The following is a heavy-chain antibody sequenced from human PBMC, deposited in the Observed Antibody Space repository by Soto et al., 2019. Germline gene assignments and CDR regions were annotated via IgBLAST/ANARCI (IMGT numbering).Heavy chain of an antibody. J-gene: IGHJ5*02. Sequence: ASLKVSCKASGFSFTGYYIHWLRHAPGQGLEWMGWINAHSGGTEYAQKFQGRVTLTRDTSIATAYLTLTSLTSDDTALYYCAKDLTRQLAYWLDPWGQGTQVTVSS. D-gene: IGHD6-6*01. V-gene: IGHV1-2*02. CDR2: INAHSGGT. CDR1: GFSFTGYY. CDR3: AKDLTRQLAYWLDP.